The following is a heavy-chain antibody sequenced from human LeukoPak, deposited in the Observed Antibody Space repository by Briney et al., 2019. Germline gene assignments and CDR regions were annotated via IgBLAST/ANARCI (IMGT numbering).Heavy chain of an antibody. J-gene: IGHJ3*02. CDR3: ARDLPDFSLRISSGGFDI. Sequence: ASVKVSCKASGGTFSSYAISWVRRAPGQGLEWMGGIIPIFDTPNCAQRFQGRVTITTDESTSTAYMELSSLRSEDTAMYYCARDLPDFSLRISSGGFDIWGQGTMVTVSS. V-gene: IGHV1-69*05. CDR1: GGTFSSYA. D-gene: IGHD2-8*02. CDR2: IIPIFDTP.